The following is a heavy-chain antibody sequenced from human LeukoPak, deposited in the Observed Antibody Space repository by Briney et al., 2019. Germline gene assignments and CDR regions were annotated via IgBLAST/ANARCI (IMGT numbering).Heavy chain of an antibody. CDR3: ARLNQVDYYESSGYNFDY. CDR2: IDPRDSYI. J-gene: IGHJ4*02. D-gene: IGHD3-22*01. Sequence: GESLKISCKGSGYSFTNNWISLVRQMPGKGLEWVGRIDPRDSYINYSPSFQGHVTISVDKSISTAYLQWSSLKASDTAMYYCARLNQVDYYESSGYNFDYWGQGTLVTVSS. CDR1: GYSFTNNW. V-gene: IGHV5-10-1*01.